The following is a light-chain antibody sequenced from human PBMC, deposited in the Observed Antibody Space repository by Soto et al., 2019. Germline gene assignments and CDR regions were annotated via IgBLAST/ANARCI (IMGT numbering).Light chain of an antibody. CDR3: QQYGSSPL. CDR2: GAS. V-gene: IGKV3-20*01. CDR1: QSVSSSY. Sequence: EIVLTQSPGTLSFSPGERATLSCSASQSVSSSYLAWYQQKPGQASRILIYGASSRATGIPDRFSGSGSGTDFTLTISRLEPEDFAVYYCQQYGSSPLFGQGTKVDI. J-gene: IGKJ1*01.